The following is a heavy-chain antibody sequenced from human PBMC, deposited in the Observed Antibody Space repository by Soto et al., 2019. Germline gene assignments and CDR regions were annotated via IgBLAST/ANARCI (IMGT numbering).Heavy chain of an antibody. D-gene: IGHD3-10*01. CDR2: INPSGGST. J-gene: IGHJ4*02. Sequence: ASVKVSCKASGYTFTSYYMHWVRQAPGQGLEWMGIINPSGGSTSYAQKFQGRVTMTRDTSTSTVYMELSSLRSEDTAVYYCARATYYYGSGSYSPLYYFDYWGQGTLVTVSS. V-gene: IGHV1-46*01. CDR1: GYTFTSYY. CDR3: ARATYYYGSGSYSPLYYFDY.